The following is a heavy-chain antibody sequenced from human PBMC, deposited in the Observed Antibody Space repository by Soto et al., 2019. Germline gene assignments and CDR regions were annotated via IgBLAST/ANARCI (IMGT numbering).Heavy chain of an antibody. CDR3: ARSPGYCTNGVCYATIHYFDY. CDR2: IDWDDDK. Sequence: SGPTLVNPTQTLTLTCTFSGFSLSTSGMCVSWIRQPPGKALEWLARIDWDDDKYYSTSLKTRLTISKDTSKNQVVLTMTNMDPVDTATYYCARSPGYCTNGVCYATIHYFDYWGQGTLVTVSS. V-gene: IGHV2-70*11. J-gene: IGHJ4*02. CDR1: GFSLSTSGMC. D-gene: IGHD2-8*01.